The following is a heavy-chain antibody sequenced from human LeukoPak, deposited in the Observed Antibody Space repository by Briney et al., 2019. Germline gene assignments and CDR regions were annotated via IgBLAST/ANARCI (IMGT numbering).Heavy chain of an antibody. CDR1: GYTLTELS. CDR2: FDPEDGET. D-gene: IGHD3-10*01. CDR3: ATDYYYGDDAFDI. V-gene: IGHV1-24*01. J-gene: IGHJ3*02. Sequence: ASVKVSCKVSGYTLTELSMHWVQQAPGKGLEWMGGFDPEDGETIYAQKFQGRVTMTEDTSTDTAYMELSSLRSEDTAVYYCATDYYYGDDAFDIWGQGTMVTVSS.